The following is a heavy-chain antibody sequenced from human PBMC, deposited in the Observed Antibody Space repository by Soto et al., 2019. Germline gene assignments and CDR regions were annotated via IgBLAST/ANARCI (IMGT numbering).Heavy chain of an antibody. CDR2: INAGNGNT. CDR1: GYTFTSYA. J-gene: IGHJ4*02. V-gene: IGHV1-3*05. CDR3: ARDPRYLTVTDFDY. Sequence: QVQLVQSGAEEKKPGASVKVSCKASGYTFTSYAMHWVRQAPGQRLEWMGWINAGNGNTKYSQKFQGRVTITRDTSASTAYMELSSLRSEDTAVYYCARDPRYLTVTDFDYWGQGTLVTVSS. D-gene: IGHD4-17*01.